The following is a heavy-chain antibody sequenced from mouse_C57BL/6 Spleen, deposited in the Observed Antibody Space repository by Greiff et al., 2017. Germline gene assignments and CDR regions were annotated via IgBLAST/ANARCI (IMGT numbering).Heavy chain of an antibody. J-gene: IGHJ1*03. CDR2: INPSNGGT. V-gene: IGHV1-53*01. CDR3: AKDYEGSSDWYFDV. CDR1: GYTFTSYW. D-gene: IGHD1-1*01. Sequence: QVQLQQPGTELVKPGASVKLSCKASGYTFTSYWMHWVQQRPGQGLEWIGNINPSNGGTNYNEKFKSKATLTVDKSSSTAYLQLSSLTTKVSAVDYGAKDYEGSSDWYFDVWGTGTTGTVSS.